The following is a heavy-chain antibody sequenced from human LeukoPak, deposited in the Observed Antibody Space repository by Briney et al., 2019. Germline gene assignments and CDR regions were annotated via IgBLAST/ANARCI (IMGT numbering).Heavy chain of an antibody. V-gene: IGHV4-59*12. CDR3: ASLSQYYDYVWGSYRSRDY. Sequence: SETLSLTCTVSGGSISSYYWSWIRQPPGKGLEWIGYIYYSGSTNYNPSLKSRVTISVDTSKNQFSLKLSSVTAADTAVYYCASLSQYYDYVWGSYRSRDYWGQGTLVTVSS. CDR1: GGSISSYY. D-gene: IGHD3-16*02. CDR2: IYYSGST. J-gene: IGHJ4*02.